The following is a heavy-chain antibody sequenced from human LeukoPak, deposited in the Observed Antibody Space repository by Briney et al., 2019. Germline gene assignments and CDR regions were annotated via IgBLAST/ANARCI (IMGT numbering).Heavy chain of an antibody. J-gene: IGHJ4*02. CDR2: ISYDGRNQ. CDR3: ARYGGFLDY. D-gene: IGHD3-16*01. V-gene: IGHV3-30*04. CDR1: GSTFSNYA. Sequence: GGSLRLSCAASGSTFSNYAMHWVRQAPGKGLEWVAVISYDGRNQYYADSVKGRFTVSRDNSKSTLYLQMNSLRGEDTAAYNCARYGGFLDYWGQGTLVTVSS.